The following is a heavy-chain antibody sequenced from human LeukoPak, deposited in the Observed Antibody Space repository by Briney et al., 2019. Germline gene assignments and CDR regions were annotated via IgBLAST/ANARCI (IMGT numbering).Heavy chain of an antibody. CDR2: IYYSGST. CDR1: GGSISSYY. CDR3: ARGGAYYDILTGYSYNWFDP. V-gene: IGHV4-59*01. Sequence: KPSETLSLTCTVSGGSISSYYWSWIRQPPGKGLEWIGYIYYSGSTNYNPSLKSRVTISVDTSKNQFSLKLSSVTAADTAVYYCARGGAYYDILTGYSYNWFDPWGQGTLVTVSS. J-gene: IGHJ5*02. D-gene: IGHD3-9*01.